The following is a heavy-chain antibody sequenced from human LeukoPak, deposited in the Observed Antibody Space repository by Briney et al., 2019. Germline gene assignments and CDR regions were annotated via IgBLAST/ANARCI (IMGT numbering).Heavy chain of an antibody. D-gene: IGHD4-17*01. V-gene: IGHV4-30-2*01. CDR2: IYHSGST. CDR1: GGSISSGGYS. Sequence: SETLSLTCAVSGGSISSGGYSWSWIRQPPGKGLEWIGYIYHSGSTYYNPSLKSRVTISVDRSKNQFSLKLSSVTAADTAVYYCARVYGDYAPFDYWGQGTLVTVSS. CDR3: ARVYGDYAPFDY. J-gene: IGHJ4*02.